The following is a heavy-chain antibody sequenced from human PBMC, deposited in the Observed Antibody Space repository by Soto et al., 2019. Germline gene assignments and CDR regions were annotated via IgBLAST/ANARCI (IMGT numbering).Heavy chain of an antibody. Sequence: PGGSLRLSCAASGFTFSSYGMHWVRQAPGKGLEWVAVIWYDGSNKYYAYSVKGRFTISRDNSKNTLYLQMNSLRAEDTAVYYCARDHSSYYYDSSGREEAYWGQGTLVTVSS. CDR1: GFTFSSYG. J-gene: IGHJ4*02. D-gene: IGHD3-22*01. CDR2: IWYDGSNK. CDR3: ARDHSSYYYDSSGREEAY. V-gene: IGHV3-33*01.